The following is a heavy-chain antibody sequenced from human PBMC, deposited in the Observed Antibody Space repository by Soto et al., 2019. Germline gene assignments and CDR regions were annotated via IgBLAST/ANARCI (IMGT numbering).Heavy chain of an antibody. CDR3: ARTNAFHI. Sequence: SETLSLTCTVSGGSISSDYWSWIRQPPGEGLEWIGYIYFSGGTNYNPSLKSRVTISVDRSKNQLSLRLTSVTAADTAVYYCARTNAFHIWGQGTMVTVSS. CDR2: IYFSGGT. V-gene: IGHV4-59*01. CDR1: GGSISSDY. J-gene: IGHJ3*02.